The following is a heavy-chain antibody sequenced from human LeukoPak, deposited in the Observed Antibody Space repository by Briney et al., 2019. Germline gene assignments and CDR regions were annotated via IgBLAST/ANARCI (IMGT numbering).Heavy chain of an antibody. CDR2: ISAFNGNT. Sequence: ASVKVSCKTSNYTFISYGMSWVRQAPGRGLEWMGWISAFNGNTNYAQKFQGRVTMTTDTSTSTGYLEVRSLRVDDTAVYYCARELRGTYYYESSGSDYWGQGTLVTVSS. J-gene: IGHJ4*02. D-gene: IGHD3-22*01. CDR3: ARELRGTYYYESSGSDY. V-gene: IGHV1-18*01. CDR1: NYTFISYG.